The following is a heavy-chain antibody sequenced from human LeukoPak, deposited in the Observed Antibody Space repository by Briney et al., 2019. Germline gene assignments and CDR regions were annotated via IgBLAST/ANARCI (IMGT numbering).Heavy chain of an antibody. D-gene: IGHD3-3*01. J-gene: IGHJ3*02. CDR1: GYSISSSNW. Sequence: SDTLSLTCAVSGYSISSSNWWGWIRQPPGKGLEWIGYIYYSGSTYYNPSLKSRVTISVDTSKNQFSLKLSSVTAADTAVYYCAREKRRITIFGVVTPGDAFDIWGQGTMVTVSS. CDR2: IYYSGST. V-gene: IGHV4-28*03. CDR3: AREKRRITIFGVVTPGDAFDI.